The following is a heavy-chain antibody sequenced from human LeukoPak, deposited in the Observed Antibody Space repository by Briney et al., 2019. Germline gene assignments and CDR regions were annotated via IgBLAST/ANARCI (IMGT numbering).Heavy chain of an antibody. V-gene: IGHV1-18*01. D-gene: IGHD6-13*01. J-gene: IGHJ5*02. Sequence: ASVTVSCKASGYTFTSYGMSWVRQAPGQGLEWMGWISAYNGNTNYAQKVQGRVTMTTDTSTSTAYMELRSLRSDDTAVYYCAREIAAAAVFDPWGQGTLVTVSS. CDR2: ISAYNGNT. CDR3: AREIAAAAVFDP. CDR1: GYTFTSYG.